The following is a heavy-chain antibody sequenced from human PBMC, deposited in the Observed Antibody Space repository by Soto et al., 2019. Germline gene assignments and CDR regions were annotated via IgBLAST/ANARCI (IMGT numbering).Heavy chain of an antibody. CDR3: ARWLDGYYYYGMDV. CDR1: GYTFTSYD. J-gene: IGHJ6*02. Sequence: QVQLVQSGAEVKKPGASVKVSCKASGYTFTSYDINWVRQATGQGLEWMGWMNPNSGNTGYAQKFQGRVTMTRNTSISTAYMELSSLRSEDTDVYYCARWLDGYYYYGMDVWGQGTTVTVSS. V-gene: IGHV1-8*01. D-gene: IGHD5-12*01. CDR2: MNPNSGNT.